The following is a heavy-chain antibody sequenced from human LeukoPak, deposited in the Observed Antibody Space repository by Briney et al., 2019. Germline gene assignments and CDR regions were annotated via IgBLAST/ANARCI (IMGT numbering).Heavy chain of an antibody. V-gene: IGHV1-2*02. D-gene: IGHD6-19*01. J-gene: IGHJ3*02. Sequence: ASVKVSCKASGYTFTGYYMHWVRQAPGQGLEWMGWINPNSGGTNYAQKFQGRVTMTRDTSISTAYMELSRLRSDDTAVYCCATPVAGIDRDLDAFDIWGQGTMVTVSS. CDR2: INPNSGGT. CDR1: GYTFTGYY. CDR3: ATPVAGIDRDLDAFDI.